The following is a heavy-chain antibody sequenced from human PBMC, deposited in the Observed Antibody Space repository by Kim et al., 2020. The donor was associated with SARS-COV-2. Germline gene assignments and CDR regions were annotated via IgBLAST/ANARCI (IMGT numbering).Heavy chain of an antibody. CDR2: MFYGGAT. CDR1: GGPITEYY. CDR3: ASSRDDYNYGMDV. J-gene: IGHJ6*02. V-gene: IGHV4-59*13. Sequence: SETLSLTCSVFGGPITEYYWTWIRQPPGKGLEWIGYMFYGGATKYNPSLKSRVALSVVTSKNQFSLRLGSVTAADTAMYYCASSRDDYNYGMDVWGHGTTVTVSS.